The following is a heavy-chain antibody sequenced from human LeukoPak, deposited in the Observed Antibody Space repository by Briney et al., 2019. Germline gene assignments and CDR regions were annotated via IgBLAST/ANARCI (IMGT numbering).Heavy chain of an antibody. V-gene: IGHV1-69*13. J-gene: IGHJ2*01. CDR3: AREHYDSSGPSSYFDL. CDR2: IIPIFGTA. CDR1: GGTFSSYA. Sequence: GASVKVSCKASGGTFSSYAISWVRQAPGRGLEWMGGIIPIFGTANYAQKFQGRVTITADESTSTAYMELSSLRSEDTAVYYCAREHYDSSGPSSYFDLWGRGTLVTVSS. D-gene: IGHD3-22*01.